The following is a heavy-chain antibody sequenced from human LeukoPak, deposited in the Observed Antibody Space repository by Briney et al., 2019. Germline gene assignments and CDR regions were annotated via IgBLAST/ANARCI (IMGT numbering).Heavy chain of an antibody. CDR2: IYYSGST. Sequence: SQTLSLTCTVSGGSISSGGYYWSWIRQHPGKGLEWIGYIYYSGSTYYNPSLKSRVTISVDTSKNQFSLKLSSVTAADTAVYYCARGRAYYDYVWGSYRYDYWGQGTLVTVSS. D-gene: IGHD3-16*02. V-gene: IGHV4-31*03. CDR3: ARGRAYYDYVWGSYRYDY. CDR1: GGSISSGGYY. J-gene: IGHJ4*02.